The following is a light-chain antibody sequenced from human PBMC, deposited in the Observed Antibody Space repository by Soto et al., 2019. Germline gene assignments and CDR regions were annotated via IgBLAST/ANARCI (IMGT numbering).Light chain of an antibody. CDR2: GNF. V-gene: IGLV1-40*01. CDR3: QSYDRSLRAYV. J-gene: IGLJ1*01. CDR1: TSNIGAGYD. Sequence: QSVLTQPPSVSGAPGQRVTISCTGSTSNIGAGYDVNWYQQVPGTAPKLLIFGNFNRPSGAPERFSGSKSGTSASLAITGLQAEDESDYYCQSYDRSLRAYVFGPGTKLPVL.